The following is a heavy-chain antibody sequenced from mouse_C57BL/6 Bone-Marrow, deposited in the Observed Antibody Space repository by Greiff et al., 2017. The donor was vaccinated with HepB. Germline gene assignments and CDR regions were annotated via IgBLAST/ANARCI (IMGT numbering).Heavy chain of an antibody. J-gene: IGHJ3*01. CDR3: VSGYGFAY. Sequence: EVQLVESGGGLVQPKGSLKLSCAASGFTFNTYAMHWVRQAPGKGLEWVARIRSKRSNYATYYADSVKDRFTISRDDSQSMLYLQMNNLKTEDTAMYYCVSGYGFAYWGQGTLVTVSA. CDR1: GFTFNTYA. D-gene: IGHD2-2*01. V-gene: IGHV10-3*01. CDR2: IRSKRSNYAT.